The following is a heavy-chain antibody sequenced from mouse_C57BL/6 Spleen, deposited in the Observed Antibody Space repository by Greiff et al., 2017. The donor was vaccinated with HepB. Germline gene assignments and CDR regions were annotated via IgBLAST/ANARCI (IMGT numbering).Heavy chain of an antibody. J-gene: IGHJ3*01. Sequence: EVKLVESGGGLVQPGGSLKLSCAASGFTFRDYYMYWVRQTPEKRLEWVEYISNGGGSTYYTDTVKGRFTISRDNAKNTLYLQMSRLKSEDAAMYYCASGDYDAAWFAYWGQGTLVTVSA. CDR3: ASGDYDAAWFAY. V-gene: IGHV5-12*01. CDR1: GFTFRDYY. D-gene: IGHD2-4*01. CDR2: ISNGGGST.